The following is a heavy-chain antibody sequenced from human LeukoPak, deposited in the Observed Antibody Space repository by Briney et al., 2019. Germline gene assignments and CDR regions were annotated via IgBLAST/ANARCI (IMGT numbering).Heavy chain of an antibody. V-gene: IGHV1-46*01. CDR1: GYTFTSYY. CDR3: AREAVVVVAATRPTYYYYGMDV. D-gene: IGHD2-15*01. Sequence: GASVTVSCKASGYTFTSYYMHWVRQAPGQGLEWMGIINPSGGSTSYAQKFQGRVTMTRDTSTSTVYMELSSLRSEDTAVYYCAREAVVVVAATRPTYYYYGMDVWGQGTTVTVSS. J-gene: IGHJ6*02. CDR2: INPSGGST.